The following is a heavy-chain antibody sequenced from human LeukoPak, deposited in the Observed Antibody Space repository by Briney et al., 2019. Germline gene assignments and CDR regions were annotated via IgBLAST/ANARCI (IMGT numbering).Heavy chain of an antibody. Sequence: PGGSLRLSCAASGFTFSSYAMSWVRQAPGKGLEWVSAISGTSTNIYYADSVKGRFTISRDNAKNSVYLQMNSLRAEDTAVYYCARDDPSMIAALHYWGQGTLVTVSS. J-gene: IGHJ4*02. D-gene: IGHD6-6*01. CDR1: GFTFSSYA. CDR3: ARDDPSMIAALHY. CDR2: ISGTSTNI. V-gene: IGHV3-21*01.